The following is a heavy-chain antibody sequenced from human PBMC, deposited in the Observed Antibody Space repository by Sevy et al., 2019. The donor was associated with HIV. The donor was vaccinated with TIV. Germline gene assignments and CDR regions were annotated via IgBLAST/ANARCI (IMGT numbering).Heavy chain of an antibody. CDR2: ISATGGST. D-gene: IGHD1-26*01. J-gene: IGHJ1*01. CDR3: ARDQGINGYYAEYYQH. CDR1: GFTLGSYT. V-gene: IGHV3-23*01. Sequence: GGSLRLSCAASGFTLGSYTMNWVRQAPGEGLEWVASISATGGSTYYADSVKGRFTISRDNSKNTLYLQMNSLRPEDTAIYYCARDQGINGYYAEYYQHWGQGTLVTVSS.